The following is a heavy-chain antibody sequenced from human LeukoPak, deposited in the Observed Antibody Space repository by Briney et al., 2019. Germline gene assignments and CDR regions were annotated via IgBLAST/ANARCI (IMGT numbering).Heavy chain of an antibody. CDR1: GFTFSSYS. Sequence: AGGSLRLSCAASGFTFSSYSMNWVRQAPGKGLEWVSSISSSSSYIYYADSVKGRFTISRDNAKNSLYLQMNSLRAEDTAVYYCARSGLLELRLPGFDYWGQGTLVTVSS. CDR2: ISSSSSYI. V-gene: IGHV3-21*01. CDR3: ARSGLLELRLPGFDY. D-gene: IGHD1-7*01. J-gene: IGHJ4*02.